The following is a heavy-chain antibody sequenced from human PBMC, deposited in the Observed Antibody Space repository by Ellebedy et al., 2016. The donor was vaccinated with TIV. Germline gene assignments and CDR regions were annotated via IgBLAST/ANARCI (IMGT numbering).Heavy chain of an antibody. J-gene: IGHJ5*02. V-gene: IGHV3-23*01. CDR1: GFTFSSYA. D-gene: IGHD1-26*01. CDR2: ISGSGDST. CDR3: AKSQYGGRYQGS. Sequence: GESLKISCAASGFTFSSYAMSWVRQAPGKGLEWVSTISGSGDSTYYADSVKGRFTISRDNAKNTLYLQMNSLTVEDTAVYYCAKSQYGGRYQGSWGQGTLVTVSS.